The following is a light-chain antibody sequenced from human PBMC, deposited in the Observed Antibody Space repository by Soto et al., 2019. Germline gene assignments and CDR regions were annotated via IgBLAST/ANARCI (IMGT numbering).Light chain of an antibody. Sequence: IQMTQSPSSVSASVGDTVTFTCLASQSVSGWLAWYQQKPGEAPKLLIYDASALPRGVPSRFSGSGSGTKFTLTIASLQPDDFATYYCQQYETFSGTFGPGTKVDIK. CDR2: DAS. J-gene: IGKJ1*01. CDR3: QQYETFSGT. CDR1: QSVSGW. V-gene: IGKV1-5*01.